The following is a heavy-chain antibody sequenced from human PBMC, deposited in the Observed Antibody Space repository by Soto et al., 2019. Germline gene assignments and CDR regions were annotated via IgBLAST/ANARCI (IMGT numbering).Heavy chain of an antibody. CDR3: ARGLGIVVVPAARAHYYYGMDV. V-gene: IGHV1-69*13. CDR1: GGTFSSYA. Sequence: GASVKVSCKASGGTFSSYAISWVRQAPGQGLEWMGGIIPIFGTANYAQKFQGRVTITADESTSTAYMELSSLRSEDTAVYYCARGLGIVVVPAARAHYYYGMDVWGQGTTVTVYS. J-gene: IGHJ6*02. D-gene: IGHD2-2*03. CDR2: IIPIFGTA.